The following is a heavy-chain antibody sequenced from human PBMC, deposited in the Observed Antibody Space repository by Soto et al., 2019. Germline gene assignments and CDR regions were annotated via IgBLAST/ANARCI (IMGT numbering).Heavy chain of an antibody. CDR1: GFPVSTNY. J-gene: IGHJ5*02. V-gene: IGHV3-53*01. Sequence: GVSLSLSCSASGFPVSTNYMAWVRQAPGRGLDWVSVIYRAGDTYYADSVKGRFTISRDSSKNILYLQMNSLRAEDTAVYYCARGPHSYGTWGQGTLVTVSS. CDR2: IYRAGDT. D-gene: IGHD5-18*01. CDR3: ARGPHSYGT.